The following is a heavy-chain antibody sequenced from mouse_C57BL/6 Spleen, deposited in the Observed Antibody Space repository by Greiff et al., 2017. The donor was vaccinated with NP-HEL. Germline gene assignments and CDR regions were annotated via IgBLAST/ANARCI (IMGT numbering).Heavy chain of an antibody. Sequence: VQLQESGAELVRPGASVTLSCKASGYTFTDYEMHWVKQTPVHGLEWIGAIDPETGGTAYNQKFKGKAILTADKSSSTAYMELRSLTSEDSAVYYCTIPIITTTPYYFDYWGQGTTLTVSS. CDR3: TIPIITTTPYYFDY. V-gene: IGHV1-15*01. J-gene: IGHJ2*01. CDR1: GYTFTDYE. D-gene: IGHD1-1*01. CDR2: IDPETGGT.